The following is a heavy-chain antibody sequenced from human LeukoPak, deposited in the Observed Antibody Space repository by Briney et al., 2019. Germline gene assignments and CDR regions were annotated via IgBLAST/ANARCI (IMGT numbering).Heavy chain of an antibody. J-gene: IGHJ4*02. D-gene: IGHD3-16*01. Sequence: PSETLSLTCTVSGGSVSSGSYYWSWIRQPPGKGLECIGYIYYSGSTKYNPSLKSRVTISVDTSKNQFSLKLSSVTAADTAVYYCARGGLSKFDYWGQGTLVAVSS. CDR3: ARGGLSKFDY. V-gene: IGHV4-61*01. CDR2: IYYSGST. CDR1: GGSVSSGSYY.